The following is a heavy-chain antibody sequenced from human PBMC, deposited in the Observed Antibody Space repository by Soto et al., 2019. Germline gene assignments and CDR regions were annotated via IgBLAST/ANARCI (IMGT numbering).Heavy chain of an antibody. Sequence: SVKVSCKASGGTFSSYSISWVRQAPGQGLEWMGGIIPIFGTANYAQKFQGRVTITADESTSTAYMELSSLRSEDTAVYYCARIGKRWLQFGTFDYWGQGTLVTVSS. CDR1: GGTFSSYS. V-gene: IGHV1-69*13. CDR2: IIPIFGTA. J-gene: IGHJ4*02. D-gene: IGHD5-12*01. CDR3: ARIGKRWLQFGTFDY.